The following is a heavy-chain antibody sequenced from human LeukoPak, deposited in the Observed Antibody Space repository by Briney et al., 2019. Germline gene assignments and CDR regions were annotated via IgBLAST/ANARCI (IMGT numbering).Heavy chain of an antibody. CDR3: ARAGITIFGVMYNWFDP. CDR2: ISSSSSYI. V-gene: IGHV3-21*01. CDR1: GFTFSSYS. Sequence: GGSLRLSCAASGFTFSSYSMNWVRQAPGKGLEWVSSISSSSSYIYYADSVKGRFTISRDNAKNSLYLQMNSLRAEDTAVYYCARAGITIFGVMYNWFDPWGQGTLVTVSS. J-gene: IGHJ5*02. D-gene: IGHD3-3*01.